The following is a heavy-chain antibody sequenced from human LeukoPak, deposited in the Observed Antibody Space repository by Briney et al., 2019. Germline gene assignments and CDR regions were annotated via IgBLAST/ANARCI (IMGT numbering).Heavy chain of an antibody. Sequence: SETLSLTCTVSGGYISSDDHNWGWIRQPPGKGLEWLGKINYSGNTHHNPSLKSRVTISVDTSKNQFSLKLNSVTAADTAVYYCAKDPFLAYWGQGTLVTVSS. CDR1: GGYISSDDHN. D-gene: IGHD3-3*01. V-gene: IGHV4-39*02. CDR3: AKDPFLAY. J-gene: IGHJ4*02. CDR2: INYSGNT.